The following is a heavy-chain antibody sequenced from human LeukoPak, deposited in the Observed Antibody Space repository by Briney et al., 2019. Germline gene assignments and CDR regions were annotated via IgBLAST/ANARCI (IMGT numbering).Heavy chain of an antibody. CDR1: GGSISSSPYY. CDR3: ARSGSPRSYYYDSSGYYY. D-gene: IGHD3-22*01. CDR2: IDYRGST. J-gene: IGHJ4*02. V-gene: IGHV4-39*01. Sequence: PSETLSLTCTVSGGSISSSPYYWGWIRQAPGKGLEWIGSIDYRGSTHHNPSLKSRVTISVDTSENQFSVRMSSVTAADTAVYYCARSGSPRSYYYDSSGYYYWGQGTLVTVSS.